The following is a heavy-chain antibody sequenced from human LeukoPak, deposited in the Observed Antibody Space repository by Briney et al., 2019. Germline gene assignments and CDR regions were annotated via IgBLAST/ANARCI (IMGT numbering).Heavy chain of an antibody. V-gene: IGHV4-39*01. J-gene: IGHJ4*02. CDR1: GGSISSSDYY. Sequence: SETLSLTCTVSGGSISSSDYYWGRIRQPPGKGLEWIGSIYYSGSTYYNPSLKSRVTISADTSKNQFSLKLSSVTAADTAVYYCARRDYVWRSYGYFDSWGQGTLVTVSS. D-gene: IGHD3-16*01. CDR3: ARRDYVWRSYGYFDS. CDR2: IYYSGST.